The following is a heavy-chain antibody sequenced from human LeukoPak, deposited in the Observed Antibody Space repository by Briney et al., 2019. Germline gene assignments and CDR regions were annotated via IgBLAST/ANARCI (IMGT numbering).Heavy chain of an antibody. CDR1: GGSISSYY. CDR2: IYYNGNT. J-gene: IGHJ6*03. D-gene: IGHD4-11*01. V-gene: IGHV4-59*08. CDR3: ARRRTTVIAYSSYYYMDV. Sequence: SETLSLTCTVSGGSISSYYWSWIRQPPGKGLEWIGYIYYNGNTNYNPSLKSRVTISVDTSKTQFSLRLSSVTAADTAVYYCARRRTTVIAYSSYYYMDVWGKGTTVTVSS.